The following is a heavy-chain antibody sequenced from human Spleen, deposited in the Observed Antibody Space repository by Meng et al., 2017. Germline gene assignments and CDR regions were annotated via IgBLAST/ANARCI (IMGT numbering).Heavy chain of an antibody. V-gene: IGHV3-53*04. CDR2: IYSGGST. CDR3: ARAFSMVRGNDAFDI. CDR1: GFTVSSNY. J-gene: IGHJ3*02. D-gene: IGHD3-10*01. Sequence: GESLKISCAASGFTVSSNYMSWVRQAPGKGLEWVSVIYSGGSTYYADSVKGRFTISRHNSKNTLYLQMNSLRAEDTAVYYCARAFSMVRGNDAFDIWGQVTMVTVSS.